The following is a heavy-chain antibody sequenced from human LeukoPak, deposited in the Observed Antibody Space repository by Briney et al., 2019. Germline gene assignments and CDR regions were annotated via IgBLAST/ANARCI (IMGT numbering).Heavy chain of an antibody. D-gene: IGHD1-26*01. CDR3: ARRDSGSYSY. CDR2: IYHTGST. Sequence: PSETLSLTCTVSGXSVRSNYGNWIRQPPEKGPEWIGYIYHTGSTNYNPSLESRVTISVDTSQNQSSLKLSSVTAADTAVYYCARRDSGSYSYWGQGTLVTVSS. CDR1: GXSVRSNY. J-gene: IGHJ4*02. V-gene: IGHV4-59*08.